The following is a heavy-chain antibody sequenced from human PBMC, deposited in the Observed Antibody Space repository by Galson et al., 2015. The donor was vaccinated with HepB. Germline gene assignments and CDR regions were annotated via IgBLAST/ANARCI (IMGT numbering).Heavy chain of an antibody. V-gene: IGHV6-1*01. CDR2: TYYRSKWYT. CDR1: GDSVSSIGAA. CDR3: ARETSGQEVAFYSDWPRQVNWFDL. Sequence: AISGDSVSSIGAAWNWIRQSPSGGLEWLGRTYYRSKWYTDYAVSVKSRITINAGTSKNQFSLQLISVTPEDTAVYYCARETSGQEVAFYSDWPRQVNWFDLWGQGTLVTVSS. D-gene: IGHD1-26*01. J-gene: IGHJ5*02.